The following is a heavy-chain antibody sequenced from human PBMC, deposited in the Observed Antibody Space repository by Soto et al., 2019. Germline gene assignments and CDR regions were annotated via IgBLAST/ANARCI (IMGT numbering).Heavy chain of an antibody. D-gene: IGHD3-22*01. V-gene: IGHV3-49*04. CDR3: VRGSFGYYGP. J-gene: IGHJ5*02. CDR2: IRNPGYGGTT. Sequence: GGSLRLSCTTSGFAFGDYAMTWVRQAPGKGLEWVGFIRNPGYGGTTEYVTSVKGRFIISRDDSMSSAYLQLNSLKVDDSALYYCVRGSFGYYGPWGQGTLVTVSS. CDR1: GFAFGDYA.